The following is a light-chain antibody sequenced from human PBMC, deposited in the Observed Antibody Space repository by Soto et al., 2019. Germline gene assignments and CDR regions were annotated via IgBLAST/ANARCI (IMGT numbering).Light chain of an antibody. V-gene: IGKV3D-15*01. Sequence: EIVMTQSPATLSVSPGERATLSCRASQDVNIYLAWYQQKPGQAPRLLISCASTRATGIPARFSGSGSGTEFTLTISSLQSEDVAVYYCQQYGNWPLTFGGGTNVEIK. CDR3: QQYGNWPLT. CDR1: QDVNIY. J-gene: IGKJ4*01. CDR2: CAS.